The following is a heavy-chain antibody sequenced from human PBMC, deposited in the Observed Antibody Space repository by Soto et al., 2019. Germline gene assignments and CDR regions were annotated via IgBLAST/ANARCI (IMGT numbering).Heavy chain of an antibody. CDR3: ATLPRTIERTPAANWSFDS. D-gene: IGHD2-2*01. CDR1: GYSLSDLS. Sequence: GASVKVSCKVSGYSLSDLSIHWVRQAPGKGLEWMGGLDAEDGETIYAQKLQGRGTMTEDTSTDTAYMELSSLTSEVTAMYYCATLPRTIERTPAANWSFDSWGQGTLVTVSS. V-gene: IGHV1-24*01. CDR2: LDAEDGET. J-gene: IGHJ4*02.